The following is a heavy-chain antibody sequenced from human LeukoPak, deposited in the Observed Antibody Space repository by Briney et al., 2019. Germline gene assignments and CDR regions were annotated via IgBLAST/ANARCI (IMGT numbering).Heavy chain of an antibody. J-gene: IGHJ3*02. V-gene: IGHV3-30-3*01. Sequence: GGSLRLSCAASGFTFSSYAMHWVRQAPGKGLEWVAVISYDGSNKYYADSVKGRFTISRDNSKNTLYLQMNSLRAEDTAVYYCAKERDAFDIWGQGTMVTVSS. CDR3: AKERDAFDI. CDR1: GFTFSSYA. CDR2: ISYDGSNK.